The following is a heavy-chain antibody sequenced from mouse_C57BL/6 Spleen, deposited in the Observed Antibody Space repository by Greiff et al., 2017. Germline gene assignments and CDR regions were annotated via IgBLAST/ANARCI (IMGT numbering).Heavy chain of an antibody. Sequence: VQLQQSGAELVKPGASVKISCKASGYAFSSYWLNWVKQRPGKGLEWIGQIYPGDGDTNYNGKFKGKATLTADKSSSTAYMQLSSRTSEDSAVYCCATKKINDYYSYAMDYWGQGTSVTVSS. J-gene: IGHJ4*01. CDR2: IYPGDGDT. D-gene: IGHD2-12*01. CDR1: GYAFSSYW. V-gene: IGHV1-80*01. CDR3: ATKKINDYYSYAMDY.